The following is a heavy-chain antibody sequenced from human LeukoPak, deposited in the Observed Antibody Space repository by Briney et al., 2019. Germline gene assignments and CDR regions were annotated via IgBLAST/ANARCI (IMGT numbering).Heavy chain of an antibody. V-gene: IGHV3-9*01. Sequence: SGGSLRLPCAASGFTFDDYAMHWVRQAPGKGLEWVSGISWNSGSIGYADSVKGRFTISRDNAKNSLYLQMNSLRAEDTALYYCAKDYGSGSPYWYFDLWGRGTLVTVSS. CDR3: AKDYGSGSPYWYFDL. J-gene: IGHJ2*01. CDR1: GFTFDDYA. CDR2: ISWNSGSI. D-gene: IGHD3-10*01.